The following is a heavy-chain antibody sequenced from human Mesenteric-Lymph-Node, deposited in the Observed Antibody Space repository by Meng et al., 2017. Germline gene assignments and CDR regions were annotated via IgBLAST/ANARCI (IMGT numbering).Heavy chain of an antibody. CDR3: ARDYYDSSGYFYFQH. D-gene: IGHD3-22*01. V-gene: IGHV1-18*01. CDR2: ISADNGNT. J-gene: IGHJ1*01. CDR1: GYTFTSYG. Sequence: ASVKVSCKAPGYTFTSYGISWVRQAPGQGLEWMGWISADNGNTNYAQRLQGRVTMTTDTSTSTAYMELRSLRSDDTAVYYCARDYYDSSGYFYFQHWGQGTLVTVSS.